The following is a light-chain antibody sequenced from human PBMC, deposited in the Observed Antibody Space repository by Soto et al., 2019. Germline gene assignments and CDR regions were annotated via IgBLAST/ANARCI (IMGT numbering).Light chain of an antibody. J-gene: IGKJ4*01. CDR1: QSVSSN. Sequence: EIVMTQSPVTLSVSPGERATLSCRAGQSVSSNLAWYQQKPGQAPRLLIYATSTRATGIPARFSGSGSGTEFTLTISSLQSEDFAVYYCQQYNNWPLTFGGGTKVDIK. CDR3: QQYNNWPLT. V-gene: IGKV3-15*01. CDR2: ATS.